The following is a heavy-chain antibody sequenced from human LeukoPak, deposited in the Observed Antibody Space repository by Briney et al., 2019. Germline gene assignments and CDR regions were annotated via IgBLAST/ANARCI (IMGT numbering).Heavy chain of an antibody. CDR2: ISAYNGNT. CDR1: GYTFTSYG. Sequence: ASVKVSCKASGYTFTSYGISWVRQAPGQGLEWMGWISAYNGNTNYAQKPQGRVTMTTDPSTSTAYTELRSLRSDDTAVYYCAANGYSSSWYKGGWFDPWGQGTLVTVSS. D-gene: IGHD6-13*01. CDR3: AANGYSSSWYKGGWFDP. V-gene: IGHV1-18*01. J-gene: IGHJ5*02.